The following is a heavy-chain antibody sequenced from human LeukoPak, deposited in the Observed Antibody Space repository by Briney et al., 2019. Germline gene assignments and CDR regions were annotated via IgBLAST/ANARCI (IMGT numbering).Heavy chain of an antibody. Sequence: SETLSLTCSVSGYSISSGYSISSGYYWVWIRQPPGKGLEWIGSIYYSGSTYYNPSLKSRVTISVDTSKNQFSLKLSSVTAADTAVYYCARGPAPRYSSSSVPGRGGLDYWGQGTLVTVSS. CDR2: IYYSGST. CDR1: GYSISSGYSISSGYY. J-gene: IGHJ4*02. D-gene: IGHD6-6*01. V-gene: IGHV4-39*07. CDR3: ARGPAPRYSSSSVPGRGGLDY.